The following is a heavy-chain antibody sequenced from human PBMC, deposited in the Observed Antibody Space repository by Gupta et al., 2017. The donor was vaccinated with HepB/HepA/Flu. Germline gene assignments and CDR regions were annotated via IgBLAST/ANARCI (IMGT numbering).Heavy chain of an antibody. CDR1: GDSIDRGAHS. CDR3: AREFPSIGGYFDF. D-gene: IGHD3-10*01. J-gene: IGHJ4*02. Sequence: QVQLQALGPGLAGASESLSLTCPVAGDSIDRGAHSCTWVRQFPGKGLEWIGYIYYSGNTYYNPSLKSRISMSVDTSKNQFSLKLTSVNAADTAVYYCAREFPSIGGYFDFWGQGALVTVTS. CDR2: IYYSGNT. V-gene: IGHV4-31*03.